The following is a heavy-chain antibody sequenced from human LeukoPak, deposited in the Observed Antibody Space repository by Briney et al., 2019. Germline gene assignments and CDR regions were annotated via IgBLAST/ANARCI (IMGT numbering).Heavy chain of an antibody. CDR1: GYSISRGYY. CDR3: ARYNPSGYDLDY. D-gene: IGHD5-12*01. V-gene: IGHV4-38-2*02. J-gene: IGHJ4*02. Sequence: SETLSLTCTVSGYSISRGYYWGWIRQPPGKGLEWIGSIYHTGNTYSNPSFKSRVTISVDTSKDQFSLKLNSVTAADTAVYYCARYNPSGYDLDYWGQGSLVTVSS. CDR2: IYHTGNT.